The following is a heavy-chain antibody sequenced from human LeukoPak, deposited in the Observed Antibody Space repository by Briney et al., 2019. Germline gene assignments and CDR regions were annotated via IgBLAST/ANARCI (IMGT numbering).Heavy chain of an antibody. V-gene: IGHV4-30-2*01. CDR1: GGSISSGGYY. Sequence: PSQTLSLTCTVSGGSISSGGYYWSWIRQPPGKGLEWIGYIYHSGSTYYNPSLKSRVTISVDRSKNQFSLKLSSVTAADTAVYYCARDSDGAPDYWGQGTLVTVSS. J-gene: IGHJ4*02. CDR3: ARDSDGAPDY. D-gene: IGHD1-26*01. CDR2: IYHSGST.